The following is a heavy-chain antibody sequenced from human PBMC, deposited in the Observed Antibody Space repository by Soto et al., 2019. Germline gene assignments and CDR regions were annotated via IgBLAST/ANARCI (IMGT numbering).Heavy chain of an antibody. CDR2: IYSGGST. CDR3: ASDWGGHCSGGSCYSDAFDI. CDR1: GFTVISNY. J-gene: IGHJ3*02. V-gene: IGHV3-66*01. D-gene: IGHD2-15*01. Sequence: GGSLRLSCAASGFTVISNYMSWVRQAPGKGLEWVSVIYSGGSTYYADSVKGRFTISRDNSKNTLYLQMNSLRAEDTAVYYCASDWGGHCSGGSCYSDAFDIWGQGTMVTVSS.